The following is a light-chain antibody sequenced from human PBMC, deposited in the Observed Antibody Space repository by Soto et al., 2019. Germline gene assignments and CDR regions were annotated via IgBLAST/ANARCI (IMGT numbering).Light chain of an antibody. V-gene: IGKV1-5*01. CDR1: QSISSW. CDR3: QQYHTFWT. J-gene: IGKJ1*01. CDR2: DVS. Sequence: GDRVPIPCRASQSISSWLAWYQQKPGKAPKLLIFDVSNLESGVPSRFSGSGSGTEFTLTISSLQPDDVATYYCQQYHTFWTFGQGTKVDIK.